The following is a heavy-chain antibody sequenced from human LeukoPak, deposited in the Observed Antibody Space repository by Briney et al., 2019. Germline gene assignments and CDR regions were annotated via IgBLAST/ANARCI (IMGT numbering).Heavy chain of an antibody. CDR3: AREPGYYFDY. D-gene: IGHD1-14*01. J-gene: IGHJ4*02. V-gene: IGHV3-30-3*01. Sequence: PGGSLRLSCAASGFTFSSYAMHWVRQAPGKGLEWVAVISYDGSNKYYADSVKGRFTISRDNSKNTLYLQMNSLRAEDTAVYYCAREPGYYFDYWGRGTLVTVSS. CDR2: ISYDGSNK. CDR1: GFTFSSYA.